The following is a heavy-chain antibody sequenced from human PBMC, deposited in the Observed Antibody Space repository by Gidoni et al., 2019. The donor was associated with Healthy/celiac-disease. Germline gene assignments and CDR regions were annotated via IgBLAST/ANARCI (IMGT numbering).Heavy chain of an antibody. J-gene: IGHJ5*02. CDR1: GSTFPSYG. CDR2: ISAYNGNT. D-gene: IGHD1-26*01. Sequence: QVQLAQSGAEVKKPGASVTVSCKASGSTFPSYGISWVRQAPGQGLEWMGWISAYNGNTNYEQKLQGRVTMTTDTSTSTAYMELRSLRSDDTAVYYCARLRGSYSYNWFDPWGQGTLVTVSS. V-gene: IGHV1-18*01. CDR3: ARLRGSYSYNWFDP.